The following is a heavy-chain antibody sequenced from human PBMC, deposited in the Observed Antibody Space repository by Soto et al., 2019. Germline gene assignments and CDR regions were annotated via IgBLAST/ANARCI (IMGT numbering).Heavy chain of an antibody. CDR3: ATSSIAARPHYYGMDV. CDR1: GYTFTGYY. J-gene: IGHJ6*02. CDR2: INPNSGGT. D-gene: IGHD6-6*01. V-gene: IGHV1-2*04. Sequence: ASVKVSCKASGYTFTGYYMHWVRQAPGQGLEWMGWINPNSGGTNYAQKFQGWVTMTRETSISTAYMELSRLRSDDTAVYYCATSSIAARPHYYGMDVWGQGTTVTVSS.